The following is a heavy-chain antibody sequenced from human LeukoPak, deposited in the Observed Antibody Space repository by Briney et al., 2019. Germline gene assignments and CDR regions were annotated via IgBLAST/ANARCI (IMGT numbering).Heavy chain of an antibody. CDR2: IYYSGST. CDR1: GGSISSYY. CDR3: ARGIAAEGY. J-gene: IGHJ4*02. V-gene: IGHV4-59*01. Sequence: KSSETPSLTCTVSGGSISSYYWSWIRQPPGKGLEWIGYIYYSGSTNYNPSLKSRVTISVDTSKNQFSLKLSSVTAADTAVYYCARGIAAEGYWGQGTLVTVSS. D-gene: IGHD6-13*01.